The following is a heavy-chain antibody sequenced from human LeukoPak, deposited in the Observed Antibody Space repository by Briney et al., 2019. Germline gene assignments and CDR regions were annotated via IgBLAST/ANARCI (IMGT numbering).Heavy chain of an antibody. D-gene: IGHD6-13*01. Sequence: SETLSLTCTVSGGSISSSSYYWGWIRQPPGKGLEWIGSIYYSGSTYYNPSLKSRVTISVDTSKNQFSLKLSSVTAADTAVYYCARGIAAAGTHWFDPWGQGTLVIVSS. CDR2: IYYSGST. CDR3: ARGIAAAGTHWFDP. J-gene: IGHJ5*02. V-gene: IGHV4-39*07. CDR1: GGSISSSSYY.